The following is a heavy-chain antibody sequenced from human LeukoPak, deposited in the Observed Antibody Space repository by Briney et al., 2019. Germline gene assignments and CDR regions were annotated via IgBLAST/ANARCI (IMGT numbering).Heavy chain of an antibody. CDR2: IYTSGST. CDR1: GGSISSGSYY. CDR3: ARATGSGWYSLYYFDY. J-gene: IGHJ4*02. D-gene: IGHD6-19*01. Sequence: PSETLSLTCTVSGGSISSGSYYWSWIRQPAGKGLEWIGRIYTSGSTNYNPSLKSRVTISVDTSKNQFSLKLSSVTAADTAVYYCARATGSGWYSLYYFDYWGQGTLVTVSS. V-gene: IGHV4-61*02.